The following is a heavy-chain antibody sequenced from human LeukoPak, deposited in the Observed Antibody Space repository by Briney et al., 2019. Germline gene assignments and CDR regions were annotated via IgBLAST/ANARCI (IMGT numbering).Heavy chain of an antibody. CDR1: GFTFSTYA. V-gene: IGHV3-30*04. Sequence: GGSLRLSCAASGFTFSTYAFHWVRQAPGKGLEWVAGISHDGSYKYYADSVEGRFTISRDNSKNTLYLQMNSLRVEDTALYYCTKDHYYDSSGSHYYFDYWGQGTLVTVSS. J-gene: IGHJ4*02. CDR2: ISHDGSYK. D-gene: IGHD3-22*01. CDR3: TKDHYYDSSGSHYYFDY.